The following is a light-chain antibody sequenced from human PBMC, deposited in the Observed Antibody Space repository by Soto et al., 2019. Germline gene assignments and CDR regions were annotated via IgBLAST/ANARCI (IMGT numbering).Light chain of an antibody. CDR1: TSNIGTNT. Sequence: QLVLTQPPSASGTLGQRVTISCSGSTSNIGTNTVSWYQHLPGTAPKLLMYSNNQRPSGVPDRFSASKSGASASLAISGLQSEDEADYYCAGWDDSLNGVLFGGGTKVTVL. CDR2: SNN. CDR3: AGWDDSLNGVL. V-gene: IGLV1-44*01. J-gene: IGLJ2*01.